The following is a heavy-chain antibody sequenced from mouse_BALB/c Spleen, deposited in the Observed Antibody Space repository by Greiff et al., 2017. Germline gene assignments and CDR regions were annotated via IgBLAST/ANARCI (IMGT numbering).Heavy chain of an antibody. CDR3: AKFPYGYYAMDY. J-gene: IGHJ4*01. Sequence: EVQLQESGPGLVKPSQSLSLTCTVTGYSITSDYAWNWIRQFPGNKLEWMGYISYSGSTSYNPSLKSRISITRDTSKNQFFLQLNSVTTEDTATYYCAKFPYGYYAMDYWGQGTSVTVSS. CDR2: ISYSGST. D-gene: IGHD1-1*02. CDR1: GYSITSDYA. V-gene: IGHV3-2*02.